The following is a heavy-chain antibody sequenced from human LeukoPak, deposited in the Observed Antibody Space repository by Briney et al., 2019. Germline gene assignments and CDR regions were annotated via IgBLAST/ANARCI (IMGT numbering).Heavy chain of an antibody. J-gene: IGHJ4*02. D-gene: IGHD3-22*01. CDR3: ATHSYDSSGYYGDY. CDR1: GGSISSGGYS. Sequence: SETLSLTCAVSGGSISSGGYSWSWIRQPPGKGLEWIGYIYHSGSTYYNPSLKSRVTISVDRSKNQFSLKLSSVTAADTAVYYCATHSYDSSGYYGDYWGQGTLATVSS. CDR2: IYHSGST. V-gene: IGHV4-30-2*01.